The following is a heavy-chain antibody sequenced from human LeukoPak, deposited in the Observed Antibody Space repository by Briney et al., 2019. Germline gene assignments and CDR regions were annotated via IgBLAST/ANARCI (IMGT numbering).Heavy chain of an antibody. V-gene: IGHV3-7*01. CDR3: ASGLYDDAFDI. J-gene: IGHJ3*02. CDR2: IKQDGSEK. D-gene: IGHD2-8*01. CDR1: GFTFSSYW. Sequence: GGSLRLSCAASGFTFSSYWMSWVRQAPGKGLGWVANIKQDGSEKYYVDSVKGRFTISRDNAKNSLYLQMNSLRAEDTAVYYCASGLYDDAFDIWGQGTMVTVSS.